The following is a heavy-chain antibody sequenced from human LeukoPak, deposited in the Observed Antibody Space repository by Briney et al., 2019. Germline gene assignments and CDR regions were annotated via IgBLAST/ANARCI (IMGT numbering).Heavy chain of an antibody. D-gene: IGHD6-13*01. V-gene: IGHV1-69*13. CDR1: GGTFSSYA. CDR2: IIPIFGTA. Sequence: ASVKVSCKASGGTFSSYAISWVRQAPGQGLEWMGGIIPIFGTANYAQKFQGRVTITADESTSTAYMELSSLRSEDTAVYYCASSSGYSSSWSADYWGQGTLVTVSS. CDR3: ASSSGYSSSWSADY. J-gene: IGHJ4*02.